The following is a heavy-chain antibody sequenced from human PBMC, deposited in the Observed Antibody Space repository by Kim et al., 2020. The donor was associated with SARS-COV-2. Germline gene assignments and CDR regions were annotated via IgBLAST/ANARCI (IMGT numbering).Heavy chain of an antibody. V-gene: IGHV4-34*01. D-gene: IGHD3-10*01. J-gene: IGHJ6*03. Sequence: LKSRVTISVDTSKNQFSRKLSSVTAADTAVYYCARGFSVGSLYYYYYMDVWGKGTTVTVSS. CDR3: ARGFSVGSLYYYYYMDV.